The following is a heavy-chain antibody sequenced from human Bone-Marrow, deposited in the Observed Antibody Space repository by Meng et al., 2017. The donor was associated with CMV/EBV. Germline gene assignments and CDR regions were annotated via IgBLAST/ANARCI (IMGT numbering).Heavy chain of an antibody. V-gene: IGHV1-2*02. D-gene: IGHD5-12*01. CDR1: GYSFPVNY. CDR3: ARGGVGLVATIPN. Sequence: KTSGYSFPVNYLIWARQAPGQGLEWMGWINPNLGSTKDAQIFQGRVTLTRDTSISTAYMQLTSLTSDDTAVYYCARGGVGLVATIPNWGQGTLVTVSS. J-gene: IGHJ4*02. CDR2: INPNLGST.